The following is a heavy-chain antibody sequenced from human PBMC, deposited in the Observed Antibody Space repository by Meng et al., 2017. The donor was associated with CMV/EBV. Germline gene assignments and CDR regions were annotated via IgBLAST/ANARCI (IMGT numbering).Heavy chain of an antibody. CDR3: ARGGAYCGGDCYSFAFDI. CDR1: GYTFTGYY. J-gene: IGHJ3*02. CDR2: INPNSGGT. V-gene: IGHV1-2*02. Sequence: ASVKVSCKASGYTFTGYYMHWVRQAPGQELEWMGWINPNSGGTNYAQKFQGRVTMTRDTSISTAYMELSRLRSDDTAVYYCARGGAYCGGDCYSFAFDIWGQGTMVTVSS. D-gene: IGHD2-21*01.